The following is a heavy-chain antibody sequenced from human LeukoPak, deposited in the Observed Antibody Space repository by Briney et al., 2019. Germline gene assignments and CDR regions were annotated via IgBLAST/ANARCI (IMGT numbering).Heavy chain of an antibody. J-gene: IGHJ4*02. Sequence: ASVKVSCKASGYTFTGYYIHWVRQAPGQGLEWMGWINPNSGGTNYVQKFQGRVTMTRVTSISTAYMELSSLRSDDTAVYYCAQIHDYGIIYWGEGTRVTVSS. V-gene: IGHV1-2*02. CDR3: AQIHDYGIIY. CDR2: INPNSGGT. CDR1: GYTFTGYY. D-gene: IGHD4-17*01.